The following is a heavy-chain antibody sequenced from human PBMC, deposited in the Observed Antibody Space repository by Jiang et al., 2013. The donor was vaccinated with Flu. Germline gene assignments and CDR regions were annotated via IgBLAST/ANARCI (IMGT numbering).Heavy chain of an antibody. J-gene: IGHJ3*02. CDR3: ARLGLGGETTPDAFDI. CDR1: GGSVSSTTYY. D-gene: IGHD3-16*01. Sequence: QLVESGPGLVKPSETLSLICAVSGGSVSSTTYYWSWIRQPPGKGLEWIGYIYYSGSTNYNFFLQSRVTISVDTSKNQVSLKLTSVTAADSAMYYCARLGLGGETTPDAFDIWGQGTLVTVSS. V-gene: IGHV4-61*01. CDR2: IYYSGST.